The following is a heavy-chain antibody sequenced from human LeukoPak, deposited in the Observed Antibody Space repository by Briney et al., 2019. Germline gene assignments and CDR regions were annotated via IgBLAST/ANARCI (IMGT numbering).Heavy chain of an antibody. V-gene: IGHV3-9*01. CDR2: ISWNSGSI. CDR3: AKDKFPGAVAEVAFDY. J-gene: IGHJ4*02. CDR1: GFTFDDYA. Sequence: GGSLRLSCAASGFTFDDYAMHWVRQAPGKGLEWVSGISWNSGSIGYADSVKGRFTISRDNAKNSLYLQMNSLRAEDTALYYCAKDKFPGAVAEVAFDYWGQGTLVTVS. D-gene: IGHD6-19*01.